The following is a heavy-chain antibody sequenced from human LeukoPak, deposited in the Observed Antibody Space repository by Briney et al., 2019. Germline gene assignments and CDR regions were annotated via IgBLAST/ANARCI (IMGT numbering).Heavy chain of an antibody. J-gene: IGHJ4*02. D-gene: IGHD6-25*01. CDR3: AKDHRVSAGGRDDRLFDS. CDR1: GGSISIYY. CDR2: ISTSEST. V-gene: IGHV4-4*07. Sequence: SETLSLTCTVSGGSISIYYWNWIRQPAGKGLEWIGRISTSESTQYNPSLKNRVTLSVDASKNQFSLKVLAVTAADTAVYYCAKDHRVSAGGRDDRLFDSWGQGILVTVSS.